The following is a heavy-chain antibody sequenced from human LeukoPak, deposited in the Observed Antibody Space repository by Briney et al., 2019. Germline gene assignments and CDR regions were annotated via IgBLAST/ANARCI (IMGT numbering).Heavy chain of an antibody. J-gene: IGHJ4*02. V-gene: IGHV4-39*01. CDR3: ATLNTSGWYFDY. CDR1: GGSISSSRYY. D-gene: IGHD6-19*01. CDR2: IYYSGET. Sequence: SETLSLTCTVSGGSISSSRYYWGWLRQPPGKGLEWIGSIYYSGETNYNPSLKSRLTISLDTSKNQFSLKLDSVTAADAAVYYCATLNTSGWYFDYWGQGTLVTVSS.